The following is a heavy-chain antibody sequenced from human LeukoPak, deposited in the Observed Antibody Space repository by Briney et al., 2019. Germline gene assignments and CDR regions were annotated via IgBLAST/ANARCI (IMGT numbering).Heavy chain of an antibody. V-gene: IGHV3-48*02. J-gene: IGHJ3*02. CDR1: GFTFSSYS. D-gene: IGHD6-13*01. Sequence: GGSLRLSCAASGFTFSSYSVNWVRQAPGKGLEWVSYISSTISTIYYADSVKGRFTISRDNAKSSLYLQMNSLRDEDTAVYYCAKTTSYSGTWHDAFDIWGQGTMVTVSS. CDR2: ISSTISTI. CDR3: AKTTSYSGTWHDAFDI.